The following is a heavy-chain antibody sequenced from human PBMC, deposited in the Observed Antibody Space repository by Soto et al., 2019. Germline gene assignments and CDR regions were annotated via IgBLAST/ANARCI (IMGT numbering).Heavy chain of an antibody. J-gene: IGHJ4*02. Sequence: ASVKVSCKASGYTFTSYAMHWVRQAPGQRLEWMGWINAGNGNTKYSQKFQGRVTITRDTSASTAYMELSSLRSEDTAVYYCARDRANLSSGYYNFDYWGQGTLVTVSS. CDR3: ARDRANLSSGYYNFDY. D-gene: IGHD3-22*01. CDR2: INAGNGNT. CDR1: GYTFTSYA. V-gene: IGHV1-3*01.